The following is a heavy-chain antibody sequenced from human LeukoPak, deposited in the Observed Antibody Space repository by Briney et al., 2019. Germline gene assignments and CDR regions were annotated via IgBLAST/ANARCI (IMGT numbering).Heavy chain of an antibody. V-gene: IGHV3-48*03. CDR3: AKGDVLPSYPTFDY. J-gene: IGHJ4*02. CDR2: ISSSGSTI. D-gene: IGHD3-9*01. Sequence: GGSLRLSCAASGFTFSSYEMNWVRQAPGKGLERVSYISSSGSTIYYADSVKGRFTISRDTSKDTVYLQMHSLRAEDTAVYYCAKGDVLPSYPTFDYWGQGTLVTVSS. CDR1: GFTFSSYE.